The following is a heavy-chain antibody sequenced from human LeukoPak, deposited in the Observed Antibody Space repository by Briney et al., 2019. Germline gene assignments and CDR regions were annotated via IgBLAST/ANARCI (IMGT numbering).Heavy chain of an antibody. CDR2: INHSGST. J-gene: IGHJ3*02. V-gene: IGHV4-34*01. CDR3: ASGAGGIDAFDI. Sequence: SETLSLTCAVYGGSFSGYYWSWIRQPPGKGLEWIGEINHSGSTNYNPSLKSRVTISVDTSKNQFSLKLNSVTAADTAVYYCASGAGGIDAFDIWGQGTMVTVSS. CDR1: GGSFSGYY. D-gene: IGHD1-26*01.